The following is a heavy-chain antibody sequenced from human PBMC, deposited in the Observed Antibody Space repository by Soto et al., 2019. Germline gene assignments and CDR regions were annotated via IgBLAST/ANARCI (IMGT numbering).Heavy chain of an antibody. CDR1: GFTLSGYA. Sequence: EVQLVESGGGLAQPGGSLRLSCAASGFTLSGYAMDWVRQAPGKGLEYVSGIRTNGVGTYYANSVQGRFTISRDNSKNTVYVQMGSLRPEDMAVYYCARRARPDFYYMDVWGKGTTVTVSS. D-gene: IGHD6-6*01. CDR3: ARRARPDFYYMDV. CDR2: IRTNGVGT. V-gene: IGHV3-64*01. J-gene: IGHJ6*03.